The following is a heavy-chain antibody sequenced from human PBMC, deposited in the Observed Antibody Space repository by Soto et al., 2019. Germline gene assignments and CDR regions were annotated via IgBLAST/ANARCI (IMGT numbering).Heavy chain of an antibody. CDR2: IKQDGSEK. D-gene: IGHD6-13*01. CDR3: ARVFAAGTFPSDV. CDR1: GFTFSSYW. V-gene: IGHV3-7*05. J-gene: IGHJ6*04. Sequence: EVQLVESGGGLVQPGGSLRLSCAASGFTFSSYWMSWVRQAPGKGLEWVANIKQDGSEKYYVDSVKGRFTISRDNAKNSLYLQMNSLRAEDTAVYYCARVFAAGTFPSDVWGKGTTVTVSS.